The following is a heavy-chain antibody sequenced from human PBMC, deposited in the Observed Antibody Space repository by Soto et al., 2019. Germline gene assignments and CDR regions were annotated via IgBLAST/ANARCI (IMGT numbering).Heavy chain of an antibody. CDR3: AREVQPVVRREYDC. J-gene: IGHJ4*02. D-gene: IGHD1-1*01. Sequence: EVQLVESGGDLVKPGGSLRLSCAVSGFTFSSCTMNWVRQAPGKGLEWVSSVSGGGTTYYADSVKGRFTISRDNARNSLYLQMNSLRTEDTAVYYWAREVQPVVRREYDCWGQGTLVTVSS. CDR1: GFTFSSCT. V-gene: IGHV3-21*01. CDR2: VSGGGTT.